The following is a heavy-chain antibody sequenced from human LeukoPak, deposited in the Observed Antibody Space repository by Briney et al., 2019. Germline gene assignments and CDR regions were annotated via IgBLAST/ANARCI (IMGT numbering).Heavy chain of an antibody. CDR3: AREGFCTGNIRSFDF. V-gene: IGHV3-7*01. CDR1: RFIFSNYW. D-gene: IGHD3/OR15-3a*01. Sequence: GGSLRLSCAASRFIFSNYWMNWVRQAPGKGLEWVAKIKQDGSEKYYVDSVKGRFTISRDNAKSSLYLQMNSLKAEDTAIYYCAREGFCTGNIRSFDFWGQGTLVSVSS. J-gene: IGHJ4*02. CDR2: IKQDGSEK.